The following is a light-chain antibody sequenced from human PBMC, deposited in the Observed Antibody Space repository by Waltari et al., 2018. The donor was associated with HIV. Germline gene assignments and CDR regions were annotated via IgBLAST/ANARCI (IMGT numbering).Light chain of an antibody. CDR1: QSLVASDGNTF. Sequence: EVVLTQSPLSLPVALGQPPSISCRSSQSLVASDGNTFLTWLQKGPGQSPRRLIYNISNRDSGVPDTVSGSGTAADFTLTISRVEAEDVGVYCCMQNTHWPWTFGQGTRVEI. V-gene: IGKV2-30*01. CDR3: MQNTHWPWT. CDR2: NIS. J-gene: IGKJ1*01.